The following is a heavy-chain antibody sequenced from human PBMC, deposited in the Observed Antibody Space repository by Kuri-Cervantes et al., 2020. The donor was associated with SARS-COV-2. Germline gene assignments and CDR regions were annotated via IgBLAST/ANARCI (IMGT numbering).Heavy chain of an antibody. CDR1: GFTFSRYA. V-gene: IGHV3-30-3*01. CDR2: ISYDGTNK. D-gene: IGHD5-18*01. Sequence: GGSLRLSCAASGFTFSRYAMHWVRQAPGKGLEWVAVISYDGTNKDYTASGKGRFTISRDNSQNTLYLQMNSLRAEDTAVYYCARVHSYGPQDYYYYGMDVWGQGTTVTVSS. CDR3: ARVHSYGPQDYYYYGMDV. J-gene: IGHJ6*02.